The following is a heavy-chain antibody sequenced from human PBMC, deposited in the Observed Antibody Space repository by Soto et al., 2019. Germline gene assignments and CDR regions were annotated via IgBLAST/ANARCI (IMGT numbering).Heavy chain of an antibody. D-gene: IGHD3-9*01. CDR1: GGSISSSSYY. Sequence: SETLSLTCTVSGGSISSSSYYWGWIRQPPGKGLEWIGSIDYSGSTYYNPSLKSRVTISVDTSKNQFSLKLSSVTAADTAVYYCATRRGIWTGYYCFDYWGQGSLVTVSS. V-gene: IGHV4-39*01. CDR3: ATRRGIWTGYYCFDY. J-gene: IGHJ4*02. CDR2: IDYSGST.